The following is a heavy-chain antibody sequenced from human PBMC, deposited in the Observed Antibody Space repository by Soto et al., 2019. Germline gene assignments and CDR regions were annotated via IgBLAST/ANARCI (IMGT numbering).Heavy chain of an antibody. CDR3: ARGRGFQSSSDEFYFYSMDV. J-gene: IGHJ6*02. D-gene: IGHD6-6*01. CDR1: GGTFSNFA. Sequence: SVKVSCKASGGTFSNFAISWVRQAPGQGLEWMGGIIPIFETANYAQKFQGRVTITAEKSTGTAYMELTSLRSEDTAVFYCARGRGFQSSSDEFYFYSMDVWGQGTTVTVSS. V-gene: IGHV1-69*06. CDR2: IIPIFETA.